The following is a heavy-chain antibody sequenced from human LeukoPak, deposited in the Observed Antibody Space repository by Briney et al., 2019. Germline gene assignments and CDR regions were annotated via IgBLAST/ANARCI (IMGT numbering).Heavy chain of an antibody. J-gene: IGHJ4*02. CDR3: ARTVGDWGTVLHGLNDY. CDR1: GYTFTSYG. D-gene: IGHD2-8*02. Sequence: ASVKVSCKASGYTFTSYGISWVRQAPGQGLEWMGWISAYNGNTNYAQKLQGRVTMTTDTSTSTAYMELRSLRSDDTAVYYCARTVGDWGTVLHGLNDYWGQGTLVTVSS. V-gene: IGHV1-18*01. CDR2: ISAYNGNT.